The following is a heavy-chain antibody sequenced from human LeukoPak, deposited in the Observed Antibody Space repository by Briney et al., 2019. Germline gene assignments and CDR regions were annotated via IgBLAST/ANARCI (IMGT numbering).Heavy chain of an antibody. J-gene: IGHJ4*02. D-gene: IGHD6-19*01. CDR1: GFTFSSYA. CDR3: AKEQWLINSFDN. CDR2: ISNDGSNN. V-gene: IGHV3-30*04. Sequence: GGSLRLSCVASGFTFSSYAMHWVRQAPGKGLEWVALISNDGSNNNYADSVRGRFNISRDNSKNTLYLEVNSLRVEDTGVYYCAKEQWLINSFDNWGQGTLVTVSS.